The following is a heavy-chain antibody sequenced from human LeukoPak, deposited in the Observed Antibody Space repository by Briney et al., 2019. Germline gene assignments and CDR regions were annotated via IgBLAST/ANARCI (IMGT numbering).Heavy chain of an antibody. CDR1: GDSVSRTNAA. J-gene: IGHJ4*02. D-gene: IGHD6-19*01. Sequence: SQTLSLTCVISGDSVSRTNAAWNWIRQSPSRGLERLGRTYYRTKWYSDSAVSVKSRIIINPDTSKNQFSLQLNSVTPEDTAVYYCARGGSGMTVALFDQWGQGTPVTVSS. V-gene: IGHV6-1*01. CDR3: ARGGSGMTVALFDQ. CDR2: TYYRTKWYS.